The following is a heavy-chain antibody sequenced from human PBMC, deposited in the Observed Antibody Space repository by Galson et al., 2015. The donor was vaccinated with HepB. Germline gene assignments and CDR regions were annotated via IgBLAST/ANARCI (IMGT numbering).Heavy chain of an antibody. CDR3: AGLGSSGYPLY. Sequence: SLRLSCAASGFTVSSNYMPWVRQAPGKGLEWVSVVYLGGSTYYADSVKGRFTISRDNSKNTLYLQMNSLRAEDTAVYYCAGLGSSGYPLYWGQGTLVTVSS. D-gene: IGHD3-22*01. J-gene: IGHJ4*02. CDR1: GFTVSSNY. CDR2: VYLGGST. V-gene: IGHV3-66*04.